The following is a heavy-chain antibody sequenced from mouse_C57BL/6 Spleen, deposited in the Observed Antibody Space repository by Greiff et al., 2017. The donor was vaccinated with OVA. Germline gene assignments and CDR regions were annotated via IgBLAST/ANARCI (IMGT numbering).Heavy chain of an antibody. CDR3: ARDRYYGSSGDYFDY. D-gene: IGHD1-1*01. V-gene: IGHV5-4*01. CDR1: GFTFSSYA. Sequence: EVKVEESGGGLVKPGGSLKLSCAASGFTFSSYAMSWVRQTPEKRLEWVATISDGGSYTYYPDNVKGRFTISRDNAKNNLYLQMSHLKSEDTAMYYCARDRYYGSSGDYFDYWDQGTTLTVSS. CDR2: ISDGGSYT. J-gene: IGHJ2*01.